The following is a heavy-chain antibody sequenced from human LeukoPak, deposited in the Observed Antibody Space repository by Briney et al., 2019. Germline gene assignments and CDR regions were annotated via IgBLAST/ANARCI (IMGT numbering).Heavy chain of an antibody. D-gene: IGHD6-19*01. CDR2: IKQDGSEK. Sequence: GGSLRLSCAASGFTFSSYWMSWVRQAPGKGLEWVANIKQDGSEKYYVDSVKGRFTISRDNAKNSLYLQMNSLRAEDTAVYYCARDRYSSGWSDYIDVWGKGTTVTVSS. CDR3: ARDRYSSGWSDYIDV. CDR1: GFTFSSYW. J-gene: IGHJ6*03. V-gene: IGHV3-7*01.